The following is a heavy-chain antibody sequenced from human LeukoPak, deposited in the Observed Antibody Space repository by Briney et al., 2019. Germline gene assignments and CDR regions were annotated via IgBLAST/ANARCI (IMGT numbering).Heavy chain of an antibody. D-gene: IGHD3-22*01. CDR2: IYYSGST. V-gene: IGHV4-31*03. CDR3: ARRSSGYYYFDY. CDR1: GGSISSGGYY. J-gene: IGHJ4*02. Sequence: SETLSLTCTVSGGSISSGGYYWSWIRQHPGKGLKWIAYIYYSGSTYYNPSLKSRVTISVDTSKNQFSLKLSSVTAADTAIYYCARRSSGYYYFDYWGQGTLVTVSS.